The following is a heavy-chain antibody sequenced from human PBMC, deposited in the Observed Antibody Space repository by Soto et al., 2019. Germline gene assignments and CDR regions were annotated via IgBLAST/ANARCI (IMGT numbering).Heavy chain of an antibody. CDR1: GGSISSSSYY. V-gene: IGHV4-39*01. CDR2: IYYSGST. CDR3: ARQYRTRNYGDSDY. D-gene: IGHD4-17*01. J-gene: IGHJ4*02. Sequence: QLQLQESGPGLVKPSETLSLTCTVSGGSISSSSYYWGWLRQPPGKGLEWIGSIYYSGSTYYNPSLKSRVTISVDTSKNQCSLKLSSVTAADTAVYYCARQYRTRNYGDSDYWGQGTLVTVSS.